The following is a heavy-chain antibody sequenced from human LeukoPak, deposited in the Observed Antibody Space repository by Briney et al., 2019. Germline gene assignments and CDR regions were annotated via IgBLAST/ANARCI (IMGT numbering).Heavy chain of an antibody. Sequence: GGSLRLSCAASGCTFSGYWMSWVRQAPGKGLEWVAVISYDGSNKYYADSVKGRFTISRDNSKNTLYLQMNSLRAEDTAVYYCAKDQAYYDSSGYYYELDYWGQGTLVTVSS. CDR1: GCTFSGYW. V-gene: IGHV3-30*18. D-gene: IGHD3-22*01. J-gene: IGHJ4*02. CDR3: AKDQAYYDSSGYYYELDY. CDR2: ISYDGSNK.